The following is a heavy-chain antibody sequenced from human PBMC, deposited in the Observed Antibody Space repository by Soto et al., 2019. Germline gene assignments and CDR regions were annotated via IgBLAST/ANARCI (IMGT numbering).Heavy chain of an antibody. Sequence: PGGSLRLSCAASGFTFSSYAMHWVRQAPGKGLEWVAVISYDGSNKYYADSVKGRFTISRDNSKNTLYLQMNSLRAEDTAVYYCARGHSSLGYYYFDYWGQGTRVTVPQ. CDR1: GFTFSSYA. CDR3: ARGHSSLGYYYFDY. V-gene: IGHV3-30-3*01. D-gene: IGHD6-13*01. CDR2: ISYDGSNK. J-gene: IGHJ4*02.